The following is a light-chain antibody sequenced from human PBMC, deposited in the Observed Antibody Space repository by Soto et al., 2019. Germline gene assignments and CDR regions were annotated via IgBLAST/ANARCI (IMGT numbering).Light chain of an antibody. CDR3: SSSTSSSTLDVV. J-gene: IGLJ2*01. V-gene: IGLV2-14*01. CDR2: DVS. CDR1: SSDVGDYNY. Sequence: QSALTQPASVSGSPGQSITISCTGTSSDVGDYNYVSWYQQHPGKAPKLMIYDVSNRPSGASNRFSGSKSGNTASLTISGLQAEDEAEYYCSSSTSSSTLDVVFGGGTKLTVL.